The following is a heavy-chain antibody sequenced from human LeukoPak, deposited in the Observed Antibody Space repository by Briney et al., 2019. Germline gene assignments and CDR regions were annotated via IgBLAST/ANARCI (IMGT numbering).Heavy chain of an antibody. CDR3: AREIYGDYQGARFDP. V-gene: IGHV4-59*01. Sequence: ETLSLTCTVSGGSISGYYWSWIRQPPGKGLEWIGYIYYSGSTNYNPSLKSRVTISLDTSKNQFSLKLSSVTAADTAVYYCAREIYGDYQGARFDPWGQGTLVTDSS. CDR1: GGSISGYY. D-gene: IGHD4-17*01. CDR2: IYYSGST. J-gene: IGHJ5*02.